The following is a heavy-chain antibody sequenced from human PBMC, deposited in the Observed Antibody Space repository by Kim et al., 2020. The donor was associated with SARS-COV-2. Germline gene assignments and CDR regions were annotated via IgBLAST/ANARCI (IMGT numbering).Heavy chain of an antibody. CDR3: ARGWGPSQLWLGYRGPPTRKFDY. V-gene: IGHV4-34*01. D-gene: IGHD5-18*01. CDR2: INHSGST. Sequence: SETLSLTCAVYGGSFSGYYWSWIRQPPGKGLEWIGEINHSGSTNYNPSLKSRVTISVDTSKNQFSLKLSSVTAADTAVYYCARGWGPSQLWLGYRGPPTRKFDYWGQGTLVTVSS. CDR1: GGSFSGYY. J-gene: IGHJ4*02.